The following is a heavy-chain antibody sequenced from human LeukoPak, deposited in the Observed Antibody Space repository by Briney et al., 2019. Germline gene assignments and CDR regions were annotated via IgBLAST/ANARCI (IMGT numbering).Heavy chain of an antibody. J-gene: IGHJ1*01. CDR3: ARDSPGYGAYVS. V-gene: IGHV3-7*01. Sequence: PGGSLRLSCAASGFTFSSYGMHWVRQAPGKGLEWVANIKEDGSREYYVDSVKGRLTISRDNAKNSLYLQMDSLTAEDTAVYYCARDSPGYGAYVSWGQGTLVSVSS. CDR1: GFTFSSYG. CDR2: IKEDGSRE. D-gene: IGHD5-12*01.